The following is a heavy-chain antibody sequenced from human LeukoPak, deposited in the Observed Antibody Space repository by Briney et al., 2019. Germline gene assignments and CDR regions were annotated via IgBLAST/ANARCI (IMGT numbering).Heavy chain of an antibody. D-gene: IGHD1-1*01. Sequence: GGSLRLSCAASGFTFSSYRLHWVRQAPGKGLVGVSRINRDGSSTSYADSVKGRFTISRDNAKNTLYLQMNSLRAEDTAVYYCARINGLERHGYYYYGMDVWGQGTTVTVSS. J-gene: IGHJ6*02. V-gene: IGHV3-74*01. CDR3: ARINGLERHGYYYYGMDV. CDR1: GFTFSSYR. CDR2: INRDGSST.